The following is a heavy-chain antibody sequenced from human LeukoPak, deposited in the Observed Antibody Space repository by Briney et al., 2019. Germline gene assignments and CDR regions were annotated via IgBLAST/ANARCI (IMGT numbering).Heavy chain of an antibody. CDR1: GGSFSGYY. CDR3: ARAKTDDILTGYPSPGNWFDP. D-gene: IGHD3-9*01. Sequence: KPSETLSLTCAVYGGSFSGYYWSWIRQPPGKGLERIGEINHSGSTNYNPSLKSRVTISVDTSKNQFSLKLSSVTAADTAVYYCARAKTDDILTGYPSPGNWFDPWGQGTLVTVSS. CDR2: INHSGST. V-gene: IGHV4-34*01. J-gene: IGHJ5*02.